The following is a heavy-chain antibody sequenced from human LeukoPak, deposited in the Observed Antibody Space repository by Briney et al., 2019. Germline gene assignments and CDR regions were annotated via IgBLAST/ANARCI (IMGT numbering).Heavy chain of an antibody. D-gene: IGHD2-2*01. V-gene: IGHV3-23*01. J-gene: IGHJ4*02. CDR3: AKDSPGRGSASCSNC. Sequence: GGSLRLSCAASGFTFSSYAMSWVRQAPGKGLEGASVISGSGGSTYYADSVKGRFTISRDNSKNTLYLQMNSLRAEDTAVYYCAKDSPGRGSASCSNCWGQGTLVTVSS. CDR2: ISGSGGST. CDR1: GFTFSSYA.